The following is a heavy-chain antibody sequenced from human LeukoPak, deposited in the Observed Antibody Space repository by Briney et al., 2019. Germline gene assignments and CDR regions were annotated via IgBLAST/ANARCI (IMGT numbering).Heavy chain of an antibody. CDR1: GFTFGPYT. Sequence: PGGSLRLSCAASGFTFGPYTMNWVRQAPGKGLEWVSSITSTSRYIYYADSLKGRFTVSRDNAKSSLYLQMNSLTVEDTAVYYCARDGSYYGQYYFDYWGQGILVTVS. V-gene: IGHV3-21*06. CDR3: ARDGSYYGQYYFDY. J-gene: IGHJ4*02. D-gene: IGHD1-26*01. CDR2: ITSTSRYI.